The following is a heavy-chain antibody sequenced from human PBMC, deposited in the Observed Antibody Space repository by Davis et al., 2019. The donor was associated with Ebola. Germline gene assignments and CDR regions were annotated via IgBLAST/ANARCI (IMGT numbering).Heavy chain of an antibody. Sequence: GESLKISCAASGFTVSDHYMSWVRQAPGKGLEWVSVISAGGNTNYADSVQGRFTISRDISKATVYLQMSSLRVDDTAVYYCAREKRLRGVIFDYWGQGTLVTVSS. D-gene: IGHD3-10*01. J-gene: IGHJ4*02. CDR1: GFTVSDHY. CDR2: ISAGGNT. CDR3: AREKRLRGVIFDY. V-gene: IGHV3-53*01.